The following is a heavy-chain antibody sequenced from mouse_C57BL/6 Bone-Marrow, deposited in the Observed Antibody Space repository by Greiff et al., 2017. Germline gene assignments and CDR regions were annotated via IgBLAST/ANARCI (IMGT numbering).Heavy chain of an antibody. CDR1: GYTFTSYW. Sequence: QVQLQQPGAELVRPGSSVKLSCKASGYTFTSYWMDWVKQRPGQGLEWIGNIYPSDSETHYNQKFKDKATLTVDKSSSTAYMQLSSLTSEDSAVYYCARSGGNSYAMDYWGQGTSVTVSS. J-gene: IGHJ4*01. D-gene: IGHD2-1*01. CDR3: ARSGGNSYAMDY. CDR2: IYPSDSET. V-gene: IGHV1-61*01.